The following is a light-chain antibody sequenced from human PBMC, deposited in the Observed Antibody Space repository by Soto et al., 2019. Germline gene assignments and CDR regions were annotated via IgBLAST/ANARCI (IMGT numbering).Light chain of an antibody. CDR1: QSPLSGDGNTY. CDR3: MQGTHWPPIT. Sequence: DVVMTQSPLSLPVTLGQPASISCRSSQSPLSGDGNTYLNWFQQRPGQSPRRLIYKVSNRDSGVPDRFSGSGSGTDFTLEISRVEAEDVGIYYCMQGTHWPPITFGQGTRLEIK. V-gene: IGKV2-30*01. J-gene: IGKJ5*01. CDR2: KVS.